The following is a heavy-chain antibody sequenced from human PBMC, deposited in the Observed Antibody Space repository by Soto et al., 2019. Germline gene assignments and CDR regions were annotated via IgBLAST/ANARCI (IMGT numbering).Heavy chain of an antibody. Sequence: QVQLVQSGAEVKKPGSSVKVSCKASGGTFSSYAISWVRQAPGQGLEWMGGIIPIFGTANYAQKFQGRVTITADESTSPAYRELSSLRSEDTAVYYCASRYSYGYNGTIDYWGQGTLVTVSS. J-gene: IGHJ4*02. D-gene: IGHD5-18*01. CDR3: ASRYSYGYNGTIDY. CDR1: GGTFSSYA. V-gene: IGHV1-69*12. CDR2: IIPIFGTA.